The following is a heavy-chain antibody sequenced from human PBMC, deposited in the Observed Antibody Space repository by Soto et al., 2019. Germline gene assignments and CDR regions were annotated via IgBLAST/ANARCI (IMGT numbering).Heavy chain of an antibody. CDR1: GGTFSNYA. Sequence: SVKVSCKASGGTFSNYALSWVRQAPGQGLEWMGDIIPIFGTTNNAQKFQGRVTITADKSTSTAYMELSSLRSEDTAVYYCATSGGYNGYWGQGTLVTVS. J-gene: IGHJ4*02. D-gene: IGHD5-12*01. CDR3: ATSGGYNGY. V-gene: IGHV1-69*06. CDR2: IIPIFGTT.